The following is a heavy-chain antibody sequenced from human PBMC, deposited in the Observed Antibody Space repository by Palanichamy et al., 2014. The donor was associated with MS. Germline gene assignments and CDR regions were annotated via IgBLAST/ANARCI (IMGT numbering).Heavy chain of an antibody. CDR3: AKAAYSSGWSPGGY. CDR2: ISYDGSNK. V-gene: IGHV3-30*18. D-gene: IGHD6-19*01. CDR1: GFTFSSYG. J-gene: IGHJ4*02. Sequence: QVQLVESGGGVVQPGRSLRLSCAASGFTFSSYGIHWVRQAPGKGLEWVAVISYDGSNKYYADSVKGRFTISRDNSKNTLYLQMNSLRAEDTAVYYCAKAAYSSGWSPGGYWGQGTLVTVSS.